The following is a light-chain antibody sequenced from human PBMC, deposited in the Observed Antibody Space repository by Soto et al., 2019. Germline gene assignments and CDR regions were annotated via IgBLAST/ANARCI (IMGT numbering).Light chain of an antibody. Sequence: QSALTQPRSVSGSPGQSFTISCTGTSSDVGGYNYVSWYQQHPGKAPKLMIYDVSKRPSGVPDRFSGSKSGNTASLTISGLQAEDEADYYCCSYAGSYTWVFGTGTKLTFL. CDR1: SSDVGGYNY. CDR3: CSYAGSYTWV. J-gene: IGLJ1*01. V-gene: IGLV2-11*01. CDR2: DVS.